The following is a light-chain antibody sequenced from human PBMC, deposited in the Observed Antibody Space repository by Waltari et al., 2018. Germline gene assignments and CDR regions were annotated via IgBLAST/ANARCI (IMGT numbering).Light chain of an antibody. CDR1: RSNIGTTL. J-gene: IGLJ3*02. V-gene: IGLV1-47*01. CDR2: RIK. CDR3: TAWDDSLSGWV. Sequence: QSVLTQPPSTSGTPGQRVTISCSGTRSNIGTTLVFLSQHLPGMAPKLPIYRIKPLPSGVPDRISGSKSGTSASLAISGLRSEDEADYYCTAWDDSLSGWVLGGGTKVTVL.